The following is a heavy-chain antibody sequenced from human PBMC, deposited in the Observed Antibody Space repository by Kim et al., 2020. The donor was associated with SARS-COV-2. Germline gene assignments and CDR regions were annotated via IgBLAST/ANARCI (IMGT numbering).Heavy chain of an antibody. CDR1: GFTFGDYA. CDR2: IRSKAYGGTT. Sequence: GGSLRLSCTASGFTFGDYAMSWFRQAPGKGLEWVGFIRSKAYGGTTEYAASVKGRFTISRDDSKSIAYLQMNSLKTEDTAVYYCTSTANYGDYRRWGGYWGQGTLVTVSS. V-gene: IGHV3-49*03. CDR3: TSTANYGDYRRWGGY. D-gene: IGHD4-17*01. J-gene: IGHJ4*02.